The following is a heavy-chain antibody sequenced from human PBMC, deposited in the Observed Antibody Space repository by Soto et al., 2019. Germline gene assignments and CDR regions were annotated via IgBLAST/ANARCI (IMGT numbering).Heavy chain of an antibody. Sequence: GGSLRLSCAASGFTFSSCAMSWVRQAPGKGLEWVSAISGSGGSTYYADSVKGRFTISRDNSKNTLYLQMNSLRAEDTAVYYCATRTPKHGDYAAAGRWGQGTLVTVSS. V-gene: IGHV3-23*01. D-gene: IGHD4-17*01. J-gene: IGHJ4*02. CDR2: ISGSGGST. CDR3: ATRTPKHGDYAAAGR. CDR1: GFTFSSCA.